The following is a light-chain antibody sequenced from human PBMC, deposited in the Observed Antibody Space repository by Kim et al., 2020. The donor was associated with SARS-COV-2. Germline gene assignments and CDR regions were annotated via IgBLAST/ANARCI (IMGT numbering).Light chain of an antibody. Sequence: GKGVTISCSGSSSNVGSNVVNCYQQHPATAPKLLIYSNDYRPSGVPDRFSGSKSGTSASLAISGLQSEDEADYYCAAWDDSLNGSVFGGGTQLTVL. J-gene: IGLJ3*02. V-gene: IGLV1-44*01. CDR3: AAWDDSLNGSV. CDR2: SND. CDR1: SSNVGSNV.